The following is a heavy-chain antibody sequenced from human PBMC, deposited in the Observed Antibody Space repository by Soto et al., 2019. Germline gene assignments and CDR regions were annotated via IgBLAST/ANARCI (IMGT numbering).Heavy chain of an antibody. V-gene: IGHV1-3*01. D-gene: IGHD6-19*01. CDR1: GYTFTGYA. CDR3: ARAVAVAAGLDY. Sequence: ASVKVSCKASGYTFTGYAMHWVRQAPGQRLEWMGWINAGNGNTKYSQKFQGRVTITRDTSASTAYMELSSLRSEDTAVYYCARAVAVAAGLDYRGQGTPVTGSS. J-gene: IGHJ4*02. CDR2: INAGNGNT.